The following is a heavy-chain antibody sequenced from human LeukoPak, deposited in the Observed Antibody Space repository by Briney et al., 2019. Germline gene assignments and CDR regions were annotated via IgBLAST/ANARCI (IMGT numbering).Heavy chain of an antibody. J-gene: IGHJ4*02. CDR3: ARELRGSSSSTIDY. Sequence: GGSLRLSCAASGFTFSSYAMHWVRQAPGKGLEWVAVISYDGSNKYYADSVKGRFTISRDDAKNSLYLQMNSLRAEDTAVYYCARELRGSSSSTIDYWGQGTLVTVSS. CDR2: ISYDGSNK. V-gene: IGHV3-30-3*01. D-gene: IGHD6-6*01. CDR1: GFTFSSYA.